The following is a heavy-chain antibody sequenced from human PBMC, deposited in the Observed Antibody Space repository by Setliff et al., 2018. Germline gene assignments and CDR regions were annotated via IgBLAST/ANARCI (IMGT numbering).Heavy chain of an antibody. CDR1: GFTFSSYE. CDR3: ARGDLVTRPTNNDAFDI. CDR2: ISTSGGTI. D-gene: IGHD2-15*01. J-gene: IGHJ3*02. Sequence: SLRLSCAASGFTFSSYEMNWVRQAPGKGLEWVSYISTSGGTIYYADSVKGRFTISRDNAKNSLFLQMISLRAEDTAVYYCARGDLVTRPTNNDAFDIRGQGTMVTVSS. V-gene: IGHV3-48*03.